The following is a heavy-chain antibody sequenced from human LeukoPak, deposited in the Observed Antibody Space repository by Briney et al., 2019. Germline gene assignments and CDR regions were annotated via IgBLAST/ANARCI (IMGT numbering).Heavy chain of an antibody. V-gene: IGHV4-59*01. J-gene: IGHJ4*02. CDR2: IYYSGST. Sequence: PSETLSLTCTVSGGSISSYDWSWIRQPPGKGLEWMGYIYYSGSTNYNASLKRRVTISVDTSKHQFSLKLSSVTATDTAVYYCARVGYYDSSGPYFDYWGQGTLVTVSS. CDR1: GGSISSYD. CDR3: ARVGYYDSSGPYFDY. D-gene: IGHD3-22*01.